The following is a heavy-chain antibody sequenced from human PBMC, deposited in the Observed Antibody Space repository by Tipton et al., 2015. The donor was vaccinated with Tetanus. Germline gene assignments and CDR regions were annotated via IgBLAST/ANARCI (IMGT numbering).Heavy chain of an antibody. Sequence: TLSLTCSVSGVSISNGDYYWSWIRQPPGKGLESIGYIYYSGSTYYNPSLKSRVTISVDTSKNQFSLRLSSVTAADTAVYYCARDHGITWGGMGYYYGMDVWGQGTTVTVSS. CDR1: GVSISNGDYY. V-gene: IGHV4-30-4*01. J-gene: IGHJ6*02. CDR3: ARDHGITWGGMGYYYGMDV. D-gene: IGHD3-16*01. CDR2: IYYSGST.